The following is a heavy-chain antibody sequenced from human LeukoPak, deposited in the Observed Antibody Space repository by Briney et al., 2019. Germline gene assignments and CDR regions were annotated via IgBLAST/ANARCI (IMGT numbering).Heavy chain of an antibody. J-gene: IGHJ4*02. Sequence: GGSLRLSCAASGFTFGNYAMAWVRQSPRKGLEWVSCITDIGKNTYHTDSVKGRFTISRDNSKNTLSLQMNSLRVEDTAVYYCAKATQRYCTGGTCYPLDYWGQGTLVTVSS. D-gene: IGHD2-8*02. V-gene: IGHV3-23*01. CDR3: AKATQRYCTGGTCYPLDY. CDR2: ITDIGKNT. CDR1: GFTFGNYA.